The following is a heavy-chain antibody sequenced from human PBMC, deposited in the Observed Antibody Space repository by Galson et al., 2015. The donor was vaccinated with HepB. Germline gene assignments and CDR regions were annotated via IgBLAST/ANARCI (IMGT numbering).Heavy chain of an antibody. CDR1: GFTFSSYA. CDR2: ISYDGSNK. D-gene: IGHD3-3*01. CDR3: ARERFLKWLLPGDYYYYGMDV. J-gene: IGHJ6*02. Sequence: SLRLSCAASGFTFSSYAMHWVRQAPGKGLEWVAVISYDGSNKYYADSVKGRFTISRDNSKNTLYLQMNSLRAEDTAVYYCARERFLKWLLPGDYYYYGMDVWGQGTTVTVSS. V-gene: IGHV3-30-3*01.